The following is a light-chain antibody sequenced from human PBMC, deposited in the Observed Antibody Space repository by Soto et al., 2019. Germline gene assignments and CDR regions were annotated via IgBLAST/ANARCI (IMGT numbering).Light chain of an antibody. J-gene: IGKJ3*01. V-gene: IGKV3-20*01. Sequence: EVVLTQSPGTLSLSPGESAILSCRASQSVRGNYFAWYQQRPGQAPRLLVYGPSVRAAGIPDRFRGSGSRTDFNLTINRVEPEDFAVYYCHQFGMSPFTFGPGTTLDIK. CDR3: HQFGMSPFT. CDR1: QSVRGNY. CDR2: GPS.